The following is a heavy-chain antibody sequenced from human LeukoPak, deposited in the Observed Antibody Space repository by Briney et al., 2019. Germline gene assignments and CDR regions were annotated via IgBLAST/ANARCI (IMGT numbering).Heavy chain of an antibody. CDR1: GFTVSSNY. J-gene: IGHJ3*02. D-gene: IGHD6-19*01. Sequence: GGSLRLSCAVSGFTVSSNYMSWVRQAPGEGLEWVSVIYSDGTTYYRESVKGRFTISRDNSKNTLYLQMNSLRAEDTAVYYCARTIYSSGWPKNDAFDIWGQGTMVTVSS. CDR3: ARTIYSSGWPKNDAFDI. CDR2: IYSDGTT. V-gene: IGHV3-53*01.